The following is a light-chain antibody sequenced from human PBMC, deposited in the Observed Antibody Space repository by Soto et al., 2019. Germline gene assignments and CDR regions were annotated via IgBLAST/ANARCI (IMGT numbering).Light chain of an antibody. CDR3: QQYGNSPIT. CDR2: GTS. V-gene: IGKV3-20*01. CDR1: ERIYSAY. J-gene: IGKJ5*01. Sequence: VLTQSPGTLSLSRGERATLSCRASERIYSAYLGWYQQKPGQAPRLLIYGTSSRATGIPDRFSGSGSGTGFTLTISRLEPEDFAVYYCQQYGNSPITFGQGTLLEIK.